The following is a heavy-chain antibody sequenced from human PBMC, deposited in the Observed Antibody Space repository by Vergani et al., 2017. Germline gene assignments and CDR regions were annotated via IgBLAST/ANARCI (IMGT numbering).Heavy chain of an antibody. V-gene: IGHV3-9*01. Sequence: EVQLVESGGGLVQPGRSLRLSCAASGFTFDDYAMHWVRQAPGKGLEWVSGISWNSGSIGYADSVKGRVTISRDNAKNSLYLQMNSLRAEDTALYYCAKDMVGGYCSGGSCSRYYYYGMDVWGQGP. CDR1: GFTFDDYA. CDR2: ISWNSGSI. D-gene: IGHD2-15*01. CDR3: AKDMVGGYCSGGSCSRYYYYGMDV. J-gene: IGHJ6*02.